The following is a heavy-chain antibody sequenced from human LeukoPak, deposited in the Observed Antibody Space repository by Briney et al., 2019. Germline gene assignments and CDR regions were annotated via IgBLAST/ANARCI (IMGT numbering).Heavy chain of an antibody. CDR1: GYSFTRYW. CDR2: ISYDGSNK. CDR3: ARGITMTIVAPGY. J-gene: IGHJ4*02. D-gene: IGHD3-22*01. V-gene: IGHV3-30*12. Sequence: GESLKISCTGSGYSFTRYWIAWVRQVPGKGLEWVAVISYDGSNKYYADSVKGRFTISRDSSKNTLYLQMNSLRAEDTAVYYCARGITMTIVAPGYWGQGTLVTVSS.